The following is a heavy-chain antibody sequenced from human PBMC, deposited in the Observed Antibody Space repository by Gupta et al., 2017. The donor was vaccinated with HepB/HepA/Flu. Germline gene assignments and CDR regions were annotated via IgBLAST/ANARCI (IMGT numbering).Heavy chain of an antibody. V-gene: IGHV4-4*07. Sequence: YNPSLRSRLTMSVDTSKNQLSLKLTSVTAADTAVYYCVKGAELRENWFGPWGQGTLVTVSS. J-gene: IGHJ5*02. CDR3: VKGAELRENWFGP. D-gene: IGHD1-7*01.